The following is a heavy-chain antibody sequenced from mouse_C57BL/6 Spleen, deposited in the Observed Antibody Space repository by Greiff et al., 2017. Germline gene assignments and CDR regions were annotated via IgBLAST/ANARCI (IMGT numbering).Heavy chain of an antibody. Sequence: DVKLVESEGGLVQPGSSMKLSCTASGFTFSDYYMAWVRQVPEKGLEWVANINYDGSSTYYLDSLKSRFIISRDNAKNILYLQMSSLKSEDTATYYCARDDGRYFDVWGTGTTVTVSS. CDR1: GFTFSDYY. D-gene: IGHD2-3*01. J-gene: IGHJ1*03. CDR2: INYDGSST. CDR3: ARDDGRYFDV. V-gene: IGHV5-16*01.